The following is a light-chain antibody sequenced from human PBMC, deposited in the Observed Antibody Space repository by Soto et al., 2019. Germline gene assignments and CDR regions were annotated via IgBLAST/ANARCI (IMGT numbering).Light chain of an antibody. V-gene: IGKV3-20*01. CDR3: QQYGSSPRT. CDR1: QSVSSSY. J-gene: IGKJ1*01. CDR2: GAS. Sequence: EIGLKKSPGTLSLSPGERATLSCRASQSVSSSYLAWYQQKPGQAPRLLIYGASSRATGIPDRFSGSGSGTDFTLTISRLEPEDFAVYYCQQYGSSPRTFGQGTKVDI.